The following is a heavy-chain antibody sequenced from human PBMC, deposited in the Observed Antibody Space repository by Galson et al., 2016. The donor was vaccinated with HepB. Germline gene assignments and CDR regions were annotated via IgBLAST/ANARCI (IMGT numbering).Heavy chain of an antibody. CDR3: ARGRGPTD. D-gene: IGHD3-10*01. CDR2: INGDGTIT. V-gene: IGHV3-74*01. Sequence: SLRLSCAASGFTFSTNWMHWVRQAPGKGLVWVSRINGDGTITDYADSVKGRFTISRDNGKNSLYLQMNSLRAEDTAVYYCARGRGPTDWGQGTLVTVSS. CDR1: GFTFSTNW. J-gene: IGHJ4*02.